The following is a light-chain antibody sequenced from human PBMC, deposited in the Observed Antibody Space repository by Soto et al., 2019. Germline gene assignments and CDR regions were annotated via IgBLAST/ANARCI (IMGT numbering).Light chain of an antibody. V-gene: IGKV1-5*01. CDR1: QTITRW. J-gene: IGKJ5*01. CDR2: DAS. CDR3: QQRSNWPPFT. Sequence: DIQMTQSPSTLSASVVDRVTITCRASQTITRWMAWYQQKPATAPKLLLYDASTFESGVPSRFSGSRSGTEFTLTLSSLQPDDFAVYYCQQRSNWPPFTFGQGTRLEI.